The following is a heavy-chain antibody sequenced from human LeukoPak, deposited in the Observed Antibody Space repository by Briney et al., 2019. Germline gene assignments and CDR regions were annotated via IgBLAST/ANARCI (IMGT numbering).Heavy chain of an antibody. CDR2: IIPILGIA. CDR1: GYTFSNYG. J-gene: IGHJ6*02. Sequence: SVKVSCKTSGYTFSNYGVSWVRQAPGQGLEWMGRIIPILGIANYAQKFQGRVTITADKSTSTAYMELSSLRSEDTAVYYCARSYYYGSGSYYYYGMDVWGQGTTVTVSS. D-gene: IGHD3-10*01. V-gene: IGHV1-69*04. CDR3: ARSYYYGSGSYYYYGMDV.